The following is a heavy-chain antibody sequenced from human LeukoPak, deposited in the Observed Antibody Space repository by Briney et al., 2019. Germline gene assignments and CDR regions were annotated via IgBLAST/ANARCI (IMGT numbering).Heavy chain of an antibody. CDR2: ISGSGGST. Sequence: GGSLRLSCAASGFTFSSYAMSWVSQAPGKGLEWVSGISGSGGSTYYADSVKGRFTISRDNSKNTLYLQMNSLRAEDTAVYYCAKDYYDSSGYFDYWGQGTLVTVSS. V-gene: IGHV3-23*01. J-gene: IGHJ4*02. D-gene: IGHD3-22*01. CDR1: GFTFSSYA. CDR3: AKDYYDSSGYFDY.